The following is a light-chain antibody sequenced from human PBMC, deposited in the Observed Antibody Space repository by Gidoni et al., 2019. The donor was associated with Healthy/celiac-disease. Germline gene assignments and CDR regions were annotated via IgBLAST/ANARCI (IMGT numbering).Light chain of an antibody. CDR2: DAS. J-gene: IGKJ3*01. V-gene: IGKV1-5*01. Sequence: DIQMTQSPSTLSASVGDRVTITCRDSQSISSWLAWYPQKPGKAPKLLIYDASSLESGVPSRFSGSGSGTEFTLTISSLQPDDCATYYCQQYNSFVTFGPGTKVDIK. CDR3: QQYNSFVT. CDR1: QSISSW.